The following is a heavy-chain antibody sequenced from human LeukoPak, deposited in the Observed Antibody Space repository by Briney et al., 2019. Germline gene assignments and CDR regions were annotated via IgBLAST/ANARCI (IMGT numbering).Heavy chain of an antibody. V-gene: IGHV1-2*06. CDR1: GYTFSGYF. Sequence: ASVKVSCKTSGYTFSGYFIHWIRQAPGQGLEWMGRINLNTGGTNYAQKFQGRVTMTSDSSIRSAYMDLSRLSLDDSAVYYCALGGSSDLEWLVDYFDHWGQGSLVLVSS. CDR3: ALGGSSDLEWLVDYFDH. CDR2: INLNTGGT. J-gene: IGHJ4*02. D-gene: IGHD3-3*01.